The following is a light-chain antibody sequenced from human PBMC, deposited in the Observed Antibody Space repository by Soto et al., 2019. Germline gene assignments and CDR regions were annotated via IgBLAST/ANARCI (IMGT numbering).Light chain of an antibody. CDR3: QQYDNLIT. CDR1: QDINNY. CDR2: DAC. J-gene: IGKJ5*01. Sequence: DIQMTQSPSSLSASVGDRVTITCQASQDINNYLNWYQQKPGKAPKLLIYDACNLETGVPSRFSGSGSGTDFTFTISSLQPEDIATYFCQQYDNLITFGQGTRLEIK. V-gene: IGKV1-33*01.